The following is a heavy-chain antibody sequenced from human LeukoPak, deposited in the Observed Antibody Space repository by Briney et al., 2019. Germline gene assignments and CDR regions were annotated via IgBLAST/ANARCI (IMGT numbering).Heavy chain of an antibody. V-gene: IGHV1-2*02. J-gene: IGHJ4*02. Sequence: ASVRVSYKASGYTFTVYYMQWVRQARGQGREWMGWINPNSGGTNYAQKFQGRVTMTTDTSISTAYMELSRLRSDDTAVYYCARSVEMATIANYWGQGTLVTVSS. CDR3: ARSVEMATIANY. CDR1: GYTFTVYY. CDR2: INPNSGGT. D-gene: IGHD5-24*01.